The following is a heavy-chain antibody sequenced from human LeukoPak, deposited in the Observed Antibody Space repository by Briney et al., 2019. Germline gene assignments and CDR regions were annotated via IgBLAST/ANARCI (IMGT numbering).Heavy chain of an antibody. V-gene: IGHV3-66*01. D-gene: IGHD3-22*01. CDR2: IYSGGTT. CDR1: GFTVSSNY. Sequence: PGGCLRLSCAASGFTVSSNYMSWVRQAPGKGLEWVSVIYSGGTTYYADSVKGRFTISRDNSKNTLYLQMNSLRAEDTAVYYCARDSSGLSYFDYWGQGTLVTVSS. CDR3: ARDSSGLSYFDY. J-gene: IGHJ4*02.